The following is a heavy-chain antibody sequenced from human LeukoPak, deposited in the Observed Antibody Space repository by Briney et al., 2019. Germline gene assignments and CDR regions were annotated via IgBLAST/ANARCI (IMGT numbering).Heavy chain of an antibody. D-gene: IGHD4-23*01. CDR2: IWYDGSNK. J-gene: IGHJ4*01. CDR1: GFAFGGYG. CDR3: ARARNAVVTAIDY. V-gene: IGHV3-33*01. Sequence: GRSLRLSCAASGFAFGGYGMHWVRQAPGKGLEWVSLIWYDGSNKYYADSVKGRFTISRDNSKNTLYLQMNSLRGEDTAVYYCARARNAVVTAIDYWGQGTLVTVSS.